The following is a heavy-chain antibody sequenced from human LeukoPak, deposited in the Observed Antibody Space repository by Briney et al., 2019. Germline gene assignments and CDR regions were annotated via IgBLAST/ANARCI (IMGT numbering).Heavy chain of an antibody. CDR3: ASLDY. CDR1: GFTFSNHV. J-gene: IGHJ4*02. CDR2: IWYDGSNK. Sequence: PGRSLRLSCAASGFTFSNHVMHWVRQAPGRGLEWVALIWYDGSNKEYAESVKGRFTISRDNSKNTLYLQMNTLRAEDTAVYYCASLDYWGQGTPVTVSS. V-gene: IGHV3-33*01.